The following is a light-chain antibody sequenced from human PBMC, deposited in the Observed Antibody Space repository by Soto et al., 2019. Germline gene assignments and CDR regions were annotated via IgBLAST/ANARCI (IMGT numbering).Light chain of an antibody. J-gene: IGKJ1*01. Sequence: DVVLTQSPLSLPVTLGQPAYISCRSSQSLVYRDGNTYLNWFQQRPGQSPRRLIYKVSDRDSGVPDRFSGSGSDTDFTLKIARVEAEDVGLYYCMQATHWPGTFGQGTKVEIK. V-gene: IGKV2-30*01. CDR3: MQATHWPGT. CDR1: QSLVYRDGNTY. CDR2: KVS.